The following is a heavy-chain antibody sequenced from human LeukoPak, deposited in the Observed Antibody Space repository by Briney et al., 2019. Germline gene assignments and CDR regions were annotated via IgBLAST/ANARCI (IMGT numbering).Heavy chain of an antibody. V-gene: IGHV4-38-2*02. CDR1: GYSISSGYY. CDR2: IYHSGST. CDR3: ARGYCSGGSCPPNSRPFDP. J-gene: IGHJ5*02. D-gene: IGHD2-15*01. Sequence: KPSETLSLTCTVSGYSISSGYYWGWIRQPPGKGLEWIGSIYHSGSTYYNPSLKSRVTISVDTSKNQFSLKLSSVTAADTAVYYCARGYCSGGSCPPNSRPFDPWGRGTLVTVSS.